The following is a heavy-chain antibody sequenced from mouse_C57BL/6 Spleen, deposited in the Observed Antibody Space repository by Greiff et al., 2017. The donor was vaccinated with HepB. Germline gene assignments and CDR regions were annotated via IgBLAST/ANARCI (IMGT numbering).Heavy chain of an antibody. V-gene: IGHV1-7*01. CDR1: GYTFTSYW. D-gene: IGHD1-1*01. Sequence: QVHVKQSGAELAKPGASVKLSCKASGYTFTSYWMHWVKQRPGQGLEWIGYINPSSGYTKYNQKFKDKATLTADKSSSTAYMQLSSLTYEDSAVYYCARAPHGSSFWFAYWGQGTLVTVSA. J-gene: IGHJ3*01. CDR3: ARAPHGSSFWFAY. CDR2: INPSSGYT.